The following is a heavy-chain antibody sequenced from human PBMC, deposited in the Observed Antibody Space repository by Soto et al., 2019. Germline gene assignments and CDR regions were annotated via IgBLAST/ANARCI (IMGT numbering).Heavy chain of an antibody. CDR3: STRDFLTGSTYFFDS. CDR1: GVRFRSYA. Sequence: PGGSLILSCAASGVRFRSYAMSWVRQAHGKGLEWVSDISDSGGGTHYADSVKGRFTISRDNSKNTLYLQMNSLRAEDTAFYYCSTRDFLTGSTYFFDSWGQGTLVTVSS. D-gene: IGHD3-9*01. J-gene: IGHJ4*02. CDR2: ISDSGGGT. V-gene: IGHV3-23*01.